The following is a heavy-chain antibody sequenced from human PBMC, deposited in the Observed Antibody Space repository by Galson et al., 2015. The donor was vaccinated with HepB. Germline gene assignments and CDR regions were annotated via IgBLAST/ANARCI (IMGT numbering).Heavy chain of an antibody. CDR3: ARVMTGPGPSPDYYYYGMDV. Sequence: QSGAEVKKPGASVKVSCKASGYTFTSYGISWVRQAPGQGLEWMGWISAYNGNTNYAQKLQGRVTMTTDTSTSTAYMELRSLRSDDTAVYYCARVMTGPGPSPDYYYYGMDVWGQGTTVTISS. CDR2: ISAYNGNT. J-gene: IGHJ6*02. D-gene: IGHD1-14*01. V-gene: IGHV1-18*01. CDR1: GYTFTSYG.